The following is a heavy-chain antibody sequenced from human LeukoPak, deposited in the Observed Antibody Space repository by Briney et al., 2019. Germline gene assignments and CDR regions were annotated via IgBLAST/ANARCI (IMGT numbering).Heavy chain of an antibody. V-gene: IGHV3-66*01. D-gene: IGHD6-13*01. CDR2: IYSGGRT. J-gene: IGHJ4*02. Sequence: SGGSLRLSCAASGFTVSSNYMSWVRQAPGKGLEWVSIIYSGGRTYYADSVKGRFTISRDNSKNTLNLQMNSLRAEDTAVYYCARGYSSSWHLFAYWGQGTLVTVSS. CDR1: GFTVSSNY. CDR3: ARGYSSSWHLFAY.